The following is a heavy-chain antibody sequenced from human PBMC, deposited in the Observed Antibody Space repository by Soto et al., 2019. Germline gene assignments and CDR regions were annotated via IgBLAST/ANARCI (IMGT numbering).Heavy chain of an antibody. D-gene: IGHD5-12*01. CDR1: GYTFTGYA. CDR2: INAGNGNT. Sequence: ASVKVSCKASGYTFTGYAMHWVRQAPGQRLEWMGWINAGNGNTKYSQKFQGRVTITRDKSTGTAYMELNRLRSEDTAVYYCVRDSPIGSTFSGYDGIDYWGQGTLVTVSS. V-gene: IGHV1-3*01. J-gene: IGHJ4*02. CDR3: VRDSPIGSTFSGYDGIDY.